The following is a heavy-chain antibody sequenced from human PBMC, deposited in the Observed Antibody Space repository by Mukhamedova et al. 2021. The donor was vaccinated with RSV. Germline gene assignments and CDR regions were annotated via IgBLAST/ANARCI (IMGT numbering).Heavy chain of an antibody. CDR3: TSIGSCSNGVCYALYWYYGVDV. CDR2: GGTT. J-gene: IGHJ6*02. D-gene: IGHD2-8*01. V-gene: IGHV3-49*02. Sequence: GGTTEYAASVKGRFTVSRDDSKRIVFLQMNTLKTEDTAVYYCTSIGSCSNGVCYALYWYYGVDVWGQGTAVTVSS.